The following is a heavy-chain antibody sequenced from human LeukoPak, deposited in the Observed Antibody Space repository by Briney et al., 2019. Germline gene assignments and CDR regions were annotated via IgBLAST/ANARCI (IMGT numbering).Heavy chain of an antibody. CDR2: ISGSGGST. CDR1: GFTFSSYA. J-gene: IGHJ4*02. CDR3: AKTQLYGSGTIDY. D-gene: IGHD3-10*01. Sequence: GGSLRLSCAASGFTFSSYAMNWVRQIPGKGLEWVSLISGSGGSTYYADSVKGRFTISRDNSKNTLHLQMNSLRVEDTAVYYCAKTQLYGSGTIDYWGQGTLVTVSS. V-gene: IGHV3-23*01.